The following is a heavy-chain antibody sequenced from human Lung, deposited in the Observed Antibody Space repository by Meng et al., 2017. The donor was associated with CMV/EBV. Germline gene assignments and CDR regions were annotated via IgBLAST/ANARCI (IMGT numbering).Heavy chain of an antibody. J-gene: IGHJ4*02. CDR2: FDPEDGET. V-gene: IGHV1-24*01. CDR1: GYNIIELS. D-gene: IGHD2-21*02. Sequence: ASVXVSXKVSGYNIIELSMQWVRQAPGKGLEWMGGFDPEDGETIFAQKFKGRVRLTEDTSTNTAYMELRSLTSADTAVYYCVTDNLCSGGDCSVGYWGQGVXVTVSS. CDR3: VTDNLCSGGDCSVGY.